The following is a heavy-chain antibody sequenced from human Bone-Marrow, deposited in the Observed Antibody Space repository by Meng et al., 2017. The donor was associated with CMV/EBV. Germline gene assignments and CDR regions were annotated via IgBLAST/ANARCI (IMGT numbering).Heavy chain of an antibody. D-gene: IGHD1-26*01. CDR1: GYTFPSYY. V-gene: IGHV1-46*01. CDR3: ARDTRLHNSGSYEGPSNYFDY. CDR2: IHPSCGST. Sequence: ASVKVSCKASGYTFPSYYMHWVRQAPGQGLEWMGIIHPSCGSTIHAQKFQGRVTMPRDPSTSTVYMEHSSLRSEDTAVYYCARDTRLHNSGSYEGPSNYFDYWGQGTLVTVSS. J-gene: IGHJ4*02.